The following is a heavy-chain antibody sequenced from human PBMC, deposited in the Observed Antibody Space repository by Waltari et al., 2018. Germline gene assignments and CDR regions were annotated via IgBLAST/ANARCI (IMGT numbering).Heavy chain of an antibody. Sequence: QVQLQESGPGLVKPSGTLSLTCAVSGGSISSSNWWSWVRQPPGKGLEWIGEIYHSGSANYNPSVHSRVTISVDKSKNQFSRKLSSVTAADTAVYYCASTDGSGSVPDYWGQGTLVTVSS. V-gene: IGHV4-4*02. CDR3: ASTDGSGSVPDY. CDR1: GGSISSSNW. CDR2: IYHSGSA. J-gene: IGHJ4*02. D-gene: IGHD3-10*01.